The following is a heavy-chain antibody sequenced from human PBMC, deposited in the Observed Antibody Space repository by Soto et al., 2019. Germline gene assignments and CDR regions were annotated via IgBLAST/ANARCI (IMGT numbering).Heavy chain of an antibody. CDR1: GGSISSYY. J-gene: IGHJ4*02. D-gene: IGHD3-22*01. V-gene: IGHV4-59*08. CDR2: IYYSGST. CDR3: ARGYYDSSGYSYYFDY. Sequence: ETLSLTCTVSGGSISSYYWSWIRQPPGKGLEWIGYIYYSGSTNYNPSLKSRVTISVDTSKNQFSLKLSSVTAADTAVYYCARGYYDSSGYSYYFDYWRKGTLVSVS.